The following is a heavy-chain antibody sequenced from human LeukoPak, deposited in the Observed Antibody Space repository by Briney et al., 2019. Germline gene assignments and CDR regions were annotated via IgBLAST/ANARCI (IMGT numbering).Heavy chain of an antibody. CDR2: ISAYNGNT. V-gene: IGHV1-18*01. J-gene: IGHJ4*02. CDR1: GYTFTSYG. CDR3: ARAVGSYYYDSSGYTDY. D-gene: IGHD3-22*01. Sequence: ASVKVSCKAPGYTFTSYGISWVRQAPGQGLEWMRWISAYNGNTNYAQKLQGRVTMTTDTSTSTAYMELRSLRSDDTAVYYCARAVGSYYYDSSGYTDYWGQGTLVTVSS.